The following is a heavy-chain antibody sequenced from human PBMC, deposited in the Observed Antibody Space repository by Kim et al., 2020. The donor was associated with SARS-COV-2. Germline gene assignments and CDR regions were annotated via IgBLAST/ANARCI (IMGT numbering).Heavy chain of an antibody. V-gene: IGHV4-39*07. D-gene: IGHD6-19*01. Sequence: NPSLKRRVTISVDTSKNQFSLKLSSVTAADTAVYYCARDRSSGWYELDYWGQGTLVTVSS. J-gene: IGHJ4*02. CDR3: ARDRSSGWYELDY.